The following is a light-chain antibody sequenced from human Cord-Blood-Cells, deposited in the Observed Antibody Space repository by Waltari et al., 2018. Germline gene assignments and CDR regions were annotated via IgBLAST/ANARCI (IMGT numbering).Light chain of an antibody. CDR1: SPHIGAGYD. CDR2: GNS. CDR3: QSYDSSLSGSV. V-gene: IGLV1-40*01. Sequence: QSVLTQPPSVSGAPGQRVTISCTGGSPHIGAGYDVHWYQQLPGTAPNLLIYGNSNRPSGVPDRFSGSKSGTSASLAITGLQAEDEADYYCQSYDSSLSGSVFGGGTKLTVL. J-gene: IGLJ3*02.